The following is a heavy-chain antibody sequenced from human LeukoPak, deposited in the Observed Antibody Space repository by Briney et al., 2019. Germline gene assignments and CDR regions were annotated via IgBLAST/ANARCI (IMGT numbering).Heavy chain of an antibody. CDR3: VKEEVPRVCDWYDY. CDR2: ISSSGSTI. D-gene: IGHD6-19*01. CDR1: GFTFSSYE. Sequence: GGSLRLSCAASGFTFSSYEMNWVRQAPGKGLEWVSYISSSGSTIYYAASVKGRFTISRDNAKNSLYLQMNSLRAEDTAVYYCVKEEVPRVCDWYDYWGQGTLVTVSS. V-gene: IGHV3-48*03. J-gene: IGHJ4*02.